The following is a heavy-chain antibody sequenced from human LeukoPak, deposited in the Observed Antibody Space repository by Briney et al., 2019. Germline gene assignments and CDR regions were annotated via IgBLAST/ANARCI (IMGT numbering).Heavy chain of an antibody. V-gene: IGHV1-46*03. D-gene: IGHD2-2*01. CDR2: INPSGGST. CDR3: AREECSSTSCPQTIDY. Sequence: ASVKVSCKASGHTFTSYYMHWVRQAPGQGLEWMGIINPSGGSTSYAQKFQGRVTMTRDTSTSTVYMELSSLRSEDTAVYYCAREECSSTSCPQTIDYWGQGTLVTVSS. J-gene: IGHJ4*02. CDR1: GHTFTSYY.